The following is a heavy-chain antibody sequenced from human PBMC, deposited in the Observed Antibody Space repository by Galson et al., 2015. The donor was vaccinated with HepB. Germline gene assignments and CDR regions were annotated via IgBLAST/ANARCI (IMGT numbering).Heavy chain of an antibody. CDR2: VIPIFGTA. CDR3: ARKHSSSWYYFDY. Sequence: SCKASGGTFSSYAISWVRQAPGQGLEWMGGVIPIFGTANYAQKFQGRVTITADKSTSTAYMELSSLRSEDTAVYYCARKHSSSWYYFDYWGQGTLVTVSS. CDR1: GGTFSSYA. D-gene: IGHD6-13*01. V-gene: IGHV1-69*06. J-gene: IGHJ4*02.